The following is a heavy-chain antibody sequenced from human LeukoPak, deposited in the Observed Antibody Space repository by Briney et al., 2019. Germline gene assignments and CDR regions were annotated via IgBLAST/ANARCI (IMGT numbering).Heavy chain of an antibody. J-gene: IGHJ4*02. D-gene: IGHD3-3*01. Sequence: PGGSLRLSCAASGFTFSSYAMSWVRQAPGKGLEWVSAISGSGGSTYYADSVKGRFTISRDNSKNTLYLQMNSLRAEDTAVYYCAKHQNPLRFLECPVGYWGQGTLVTVSS. V-gene: IGHV3-23*01. CDR1: GFTFSSYA. CDR3: AKHQNPLRFLECPVGY. CDR2: ISGSGGST.